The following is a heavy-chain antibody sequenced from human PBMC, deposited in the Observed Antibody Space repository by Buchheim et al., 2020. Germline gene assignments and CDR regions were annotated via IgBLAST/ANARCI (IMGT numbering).Heavy chain of an antibody. J-gene: IGHJ6*02. V-gene: IGHV3-33*01. CDR3: ASGLSYYYYGMDV. CDR2: IWYDGSNK. CDR1: GFTFSSYG. Sequence: QVQLVESGGGVVQPGRSLRLSCAASGFTFSSYGMHWVRQAPGKGLEWVAGIWYDGSNKYYADSVKGRFTISRDNSKNTLYLQMNSLRAEDTAVYYCASGLSYYYYGMDVWSQGTT.